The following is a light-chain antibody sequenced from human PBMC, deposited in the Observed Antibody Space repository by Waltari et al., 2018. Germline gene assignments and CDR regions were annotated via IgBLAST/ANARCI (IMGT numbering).Light chain of an antibody. V-gene: IGKV3-15*01. Sequence: EIVMTQSPATLSVSPGERATLSCNASQSVSSNLAWYQQKPGQAPRLLRYGASTRATGIPARFSGSGSGKEFTLNSSRLQSEDFGVYDGQKYKNGLPEFGQGTKVEIK. CDR2: GAS. CDR1: QSVSSN. J-gene: IGKJ1*01. CDR3: QKYKNGLPE.